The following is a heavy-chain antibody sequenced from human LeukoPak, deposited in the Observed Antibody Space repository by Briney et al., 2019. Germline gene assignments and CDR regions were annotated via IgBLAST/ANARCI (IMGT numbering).Heavy chain of an antibody. CDR3: ARGRYSSSSGNWFDP. D-gene: IGHD6-6*01. J-gene: IGHJ5*02. CDR1: GYTFTSYG. Sequence: GASVKVSCKASGYTFTSYGISWVRQAPGQGVEWRGWTSAYNGNTNYAQKLQGRVTMTTDTSTSTAYMELRSLRSDDTAVYYCARGRYSSSSGNWFDPWGQGTLVTVSP. CDR2: TSAYNGNT. V-gene: IGHV1-18*01.